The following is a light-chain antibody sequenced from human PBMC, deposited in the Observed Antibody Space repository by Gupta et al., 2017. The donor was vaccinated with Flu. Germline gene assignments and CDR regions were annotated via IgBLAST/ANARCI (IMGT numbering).Light chain of an antibody. Sequence: VVTQEPSFPVSPGGTGTLACVLRSGAVSPSYYPSWFQQLPGQAPRTLIYNTDTPASGVPDRVSGSILGKKAALTITGAQADDESDYYCMLYGSPGSWVFGGGTKVTVL. V-gene: IGLV8-61*01. J-gene: IGLJ3*02. CDR2: NTD. CDR1: SGAVSPSYY. CDR3: MLYGSPGSWV.